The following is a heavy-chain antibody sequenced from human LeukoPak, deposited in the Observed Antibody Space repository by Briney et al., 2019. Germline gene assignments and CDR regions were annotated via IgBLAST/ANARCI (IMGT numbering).Heavy chain of an antibody. V-gene: IGHV3-23*01. J-gene: IGHJ4*02. CDR3: AKGNDFWSAYYLDH. CDR1: GFTFSSYA. Sequence: PGGSLRLSCAASGFTFSSYAMSWVRQAPGKGLKWVSAISGSGGSTYYVDSVKGRFTISRDNSKNTLYLQMNSLTVEDTAVYYCAKGNDFWSAYYLDHWGQGTLVTVSS. D-gene: IGHD3-3*01. CDR2: ISGSGGST.